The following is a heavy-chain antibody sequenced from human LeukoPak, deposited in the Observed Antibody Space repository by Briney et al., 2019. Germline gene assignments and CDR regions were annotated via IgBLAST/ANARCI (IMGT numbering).Heavy chain of an antibody. D-gene: IGHD6-19*01. J-gene: IGHJ6*02. CDR1: GGSISSYY. CDR3: ARAGSRAVAGPYYYYGVDV. CDR2: IYTSGST. V-gene: IGHV4-4*07. Sequence: SETLSLTCTVSGGSISSYYWSWIRQPAGKGLEWIGRIYTSGSTNYNPSLKSRVTMSVDTSKNQFSLKLSSVTAADTAVYYCARAGSRAVAGPYYYYGVDVWGQGTTVTVSS.